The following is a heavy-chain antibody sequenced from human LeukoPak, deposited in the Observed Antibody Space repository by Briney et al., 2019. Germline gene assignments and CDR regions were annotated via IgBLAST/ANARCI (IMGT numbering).Heavy chain of an antibody. D-gene: IGHD2-15*01. CDR1: GFTFSSYW. V-gene: IGHV3-7*01. CDR2: IKQDGSEK. Sequence: GGSLRLSCAASGFTFSSYWMSWVRQAPGKGLEWVANIKQDGSEKYYVDSVKGRFTISRDNAKNSLYLQMNSLRAEDTAVYYCARRPRGYCSGGSCYFPFDYWGQGTLVTVSS. CDR3: ARRPRGYCSGGSCYFPFDY. J-gene: IGHJ4*02.